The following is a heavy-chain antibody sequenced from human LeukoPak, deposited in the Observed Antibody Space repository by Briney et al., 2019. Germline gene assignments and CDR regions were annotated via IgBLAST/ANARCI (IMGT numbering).Heavy chain of an antibody. V-gene: IGHV3-23*01. CDR1: GFTFSSYA. D-gene: IGHD1-26*01. Sequence: GGSLRLSCAASGFTFSSYAMSWVRQAPGKGLEWVSAISGSGGSTYYADSVKGRFTVSRDNSKNTLYLQMNSLRAEDTAVYYCAKGSKWELLGGLDYWGRGTLVTVSS. CDR2: ISGSGGST. CDR3: AKGSKWELLGGLDY. J-gene: IGHJ4*02.